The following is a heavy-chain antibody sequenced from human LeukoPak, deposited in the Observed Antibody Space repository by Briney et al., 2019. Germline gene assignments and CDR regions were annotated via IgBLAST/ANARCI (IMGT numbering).Heavy chain of an antibody. J-gene: IGHJ4*02. V-gene: IGHV3-11*01. Sequence: PGGSLRLSCAASGFTFSDYYMNWIRQAPGKGLERVSYISTSATAIYYADSVKGRFTVSRDNAKNSLYLQMNSLRAEDTALYYCARSGTRLTPYVEGADYWGQGTLVSVSS. CDR2: ISTSATAI. CDR1: GFTFSDYY. CDR3: ARSGTRLTPYVEGADY. D-gene: IGHD4-17*01.